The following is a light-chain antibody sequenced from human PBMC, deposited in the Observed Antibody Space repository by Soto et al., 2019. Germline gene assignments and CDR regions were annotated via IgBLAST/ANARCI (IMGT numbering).Light chain of an antibody. V-gene: IGLV1-47*01. CDR1: SSNIGSNY. Sequence: QAVVTQPPSASGTPGQRVTISCSGSSSNIGSNYVYWYQQLPGTAPTLLIYRNNQRPSGVPDRFSGSKSGTSASLAISGLRSEDEADYYCAAWDDSLSGLVVFGGGTKLTVL. CDR2: RNN. J-gene: IGLJ2*01. CDR3: AAWDDSLSGLVV.